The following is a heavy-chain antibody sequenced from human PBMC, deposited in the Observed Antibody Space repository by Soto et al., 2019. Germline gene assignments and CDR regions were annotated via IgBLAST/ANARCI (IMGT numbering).Heavy chain of an antibody. Sequence: GGSLRLSCAASGFTFSSYGMHWVRQAPGKGLEWVAVIWYDGSNKYYADSVKGRFTISRDNAKNSLYLQMNSLRADDTAVYYCARNTVSAAGADYYGLDVWGQGTTVTVSS. V-gene: IGHV3-33*03. CDR1: GFTFSSYG. D-gene: IGHD6-13*01. J-gene: IGHJ6*02. CDR3: ARNTVSAAGADYYGLDV. CDR2: IWYDGSNK.